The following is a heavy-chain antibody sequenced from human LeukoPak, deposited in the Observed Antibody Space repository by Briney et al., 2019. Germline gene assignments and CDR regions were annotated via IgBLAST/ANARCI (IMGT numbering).Heavy chain of an antibody. Sequence: GGSLRLSCTPSGFTFSSYAISSVRPVPRKGVWRVSGICASGGDTYHADSVKGRFTLSRDNSKNTLYLPMKSLRAEVTAVYYCARLGWLDRNFDYWGQGTLLTVSS. D-gene: IGHD1-14*01. CDR3: ARLGWLDRNFDY. V-gene: IGHV3-23*01. CDR2: ICASGGDT. J-gene: IGHJ4*02. CDR1: GFTFSSYA.